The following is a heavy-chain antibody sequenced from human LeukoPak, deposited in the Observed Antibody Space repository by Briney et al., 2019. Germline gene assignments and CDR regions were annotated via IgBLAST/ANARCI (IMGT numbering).Heavy chain of an antibody. V-gene: IGHV3-15*01. D-gene: IGHD2-15*01. Sequence: GGSLRLSCAASGFIFSNAWTSWVRQAPGKGLEWVGRIKSKTDGGTTDYAAPVKGRFTISRDDSKNTLYLQMNSLKTEDAAVYYCTTLTRYCSGGSCYSTGNYWGQGTLVTVSS. CDR1: GFIFSNAW. CDR3: TTLTRYCSGGSCYSTGNY. J-gene: IGHJ4*02. CDR2: IKSKTDGGTT.